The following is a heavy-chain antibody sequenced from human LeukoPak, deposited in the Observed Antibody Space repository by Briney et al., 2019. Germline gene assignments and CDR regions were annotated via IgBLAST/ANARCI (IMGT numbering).Heavy chain of an antibody. V-gene: IGHV1-69*04. CDR1: GGTFSSYA. CDR2: IIPILGIA. Sequence: SVKVSCKASGGTFSSYAISWVRQAPGQGLEWMGRIIPILGIANYAQKFQGGVTITADKSTSTAYMELSSLRSEDTAVYYCAREASGYGFSDFDYWGQGTLVTVSS. CDR3: AREASGYGFSDFDY. D-gene: IGHD5-12*01. J-gene: IGHJ4*02.